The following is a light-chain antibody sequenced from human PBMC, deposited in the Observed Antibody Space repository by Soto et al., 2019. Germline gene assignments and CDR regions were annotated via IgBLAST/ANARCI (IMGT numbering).Light chain of an antibody. CDR1: QSVSNSY. V-gene: IGKV3-20*01. J-gene: IGKJ2*01. CDR3: QQYGTSPPNT. CDR2: GAS. Sequence: EIVLTQSPGTLSLSPGERATLSCRASQSVSNSYLAWYQQKPGQAPRLLIYGASSRATGIPDRFSGSGSGTDFTLTIRTLAPEDFAVYYCQQYGTSPPNTFGQGTKLEIK.